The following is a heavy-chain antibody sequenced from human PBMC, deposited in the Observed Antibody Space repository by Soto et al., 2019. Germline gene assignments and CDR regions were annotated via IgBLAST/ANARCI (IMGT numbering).Heavy chain of an antibody. J-gene: IGHJ4*02. CDR2: IYHSGRT. Sequence: QVQLQESGPGLVKPLETLSLTCTVSGGSVNSDNYYWSWIRQPPGKGLEWIGYIYHSGRTNYNPSLESRVTISVDTSRNQFSLRPSSVTAADTAVFYCAREYSNSPEAFDLWGQGALVTVSS. D-gene: IGHD6-6*01. V-gene: IGHV4-61*01. CDR1: GGSVNSDNYY. CDR3: AREYSNSPEAFDL.